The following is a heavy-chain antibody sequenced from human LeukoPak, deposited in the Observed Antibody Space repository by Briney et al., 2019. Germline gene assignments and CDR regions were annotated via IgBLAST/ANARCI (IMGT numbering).Heavy chain of an antibody. CDR3: AKDPYSYGSYFDY. CDR2: IWYDRRDK. Sequence: GGSLRLSCAASGFTFSGCGMHWVRQAPGKGLEWVAFIWYDRRDKYYADSVKGQFTISRDNSKNTLYLQMNSLRAEDTAVYYCAKDPYSYGSYFDYWGQGTLVTVSS. J-gene: IGHJ4*02. CDR1: GFTFSGCG. V-gene: IGHV3-30*02. D-gene: IGHD5-18*01.